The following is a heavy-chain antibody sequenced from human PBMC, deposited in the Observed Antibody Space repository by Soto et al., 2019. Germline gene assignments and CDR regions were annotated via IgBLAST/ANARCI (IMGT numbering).Heavy chain of an antibody. CDR1: GLTFSNAW. Sequence: EVQLVESGGGLVKPGGSLRLSCAASGLTFSNAWMSWVRQAPGKGLEWVGRIKSKTDGGTTDYAAPVKGRVTISRDDSKNTLYLQMNSLKTEDTAVYYCTTGLLTGRYYYYYYGMDVWGQGTTVTVSS. CDR2: IKSKTDGGTT. CDR3: TTGLLTGRYYYYYYGMDV. V-gene: IGHV3-15*01. D-gene: IGHD3-9*01. J-gene: IGHJ6*02.